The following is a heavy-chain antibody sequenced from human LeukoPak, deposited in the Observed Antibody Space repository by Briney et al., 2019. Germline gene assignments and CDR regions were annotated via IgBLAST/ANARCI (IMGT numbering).Heavy chain of an antibody. V-gene: IGHV3-21*05. CDR2: IITSGSGI. CDR1: GFTFSSHN. J-gene: IGHJ3*02. CDR3: ARINIIDDAVDI. D-gene: IGHD2/OR15-2a*01. Sequence: PRGSLRLSCAASGFTFSSHNMNWVRQAPGKGLEWVSYIITSGSGIYYEDSVKGRFTMARDNAGNSLYLQMNSLRAEDTAVYYCARINIIDDAVDIWGQGTRVTVSS.